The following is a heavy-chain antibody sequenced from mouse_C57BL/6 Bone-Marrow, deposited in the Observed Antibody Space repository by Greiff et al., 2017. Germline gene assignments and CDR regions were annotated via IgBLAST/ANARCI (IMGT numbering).Heavy chain of an antibody. J-gene: IGHJ3*01. CDR2: ISSGSSTI. V-gene: IGHV5-17*01. CDR3: AREAVFAY. CDR1: GFTFSDYG. Sequence: EVQGVESGGGLVKPGGSLKLSCAASGFTFSDYGMPWVRQAPEKGLEWVEYISSGSSTIYYADPVKGRFTISRDNAKNTLFLQMTSLRSEDAAMYYCAREAVFAYWGQGTLVTVSA.